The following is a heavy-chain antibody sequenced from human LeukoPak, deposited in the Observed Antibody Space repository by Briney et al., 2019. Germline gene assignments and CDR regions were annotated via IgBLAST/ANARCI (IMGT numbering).Heavy chain of an antibody. D-gene: IGHD3-22*01. CDR2: AFHDGTA. J-gene: IGHJ5*02. CDR3: AMLNNYDNT. V-gene: IGHV4-38-2*02. Sequence: SETLSLTCTLSGYSISSGFYWGWVRQPPGKGLEWIGNAFHDGTAYYSPSLKSRVTISVDSSKNQYSLKLTSVTAADTAVYHCAMLNNYDNTWGQGTLVTVSS. CDR1: GYSISSGFY.